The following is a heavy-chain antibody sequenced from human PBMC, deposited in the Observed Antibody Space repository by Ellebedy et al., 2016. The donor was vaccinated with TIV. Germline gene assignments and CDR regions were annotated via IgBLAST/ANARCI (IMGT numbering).Heavy chain of an antibody. Sequence: SETLSLXXTISGGSISSYYWSWIRQPPGKGLEWIGYIYYSGSTNYNPSLKSRVTISVDTSKNQFSLKLSSVTAADTAVYYCARGGTVAGTEGCDPWGQGTLVTVSS. D-gene: IGHD6-19*01. CDR3: ARGGTVAGTEGCDP. V-gene: IGHV4-59*01. CDR1: GGSISSYY. CDR2: IYYSGST. J-gene: IGHJ5*02.